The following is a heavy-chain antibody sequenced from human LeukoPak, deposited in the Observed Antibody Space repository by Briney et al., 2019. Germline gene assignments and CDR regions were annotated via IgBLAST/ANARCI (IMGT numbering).Heavy chain of an antibody. CDR3: ARNSSTIVSRILTAIGFDS. Sequence: SETLSLTCTVSGGSITGGSYYWAWIRQSPGKGLQWIGSVYYSGSTHYSSSLKSRVTISVDTSKNLFSLRLTSVTAADTAIYYCARNSSTIVSRILTAIGFDSWGQGTRVTVSS. CDR2: VYYSGST. V-gene: IGHV4-39*01. D-gene: IGHD5/OR15-5a*01. J-gene: IGHJ4*02. CDR1: GGSITGGSYY.